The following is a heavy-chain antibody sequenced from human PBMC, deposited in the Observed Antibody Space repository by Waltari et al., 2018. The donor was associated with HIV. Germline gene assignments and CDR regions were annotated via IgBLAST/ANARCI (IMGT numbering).Heavy chain of an antibody. V-gene: IGHV1-18*01. CDR2: ISAYNGNT. Sequence: SVKVSCKASGYTFTSHGISWVRQAPGQGLEWMGWISAYNGNTNYAQKLQGRVTMTTDTSTSTAYMEPRSLRSDDTAVYYCARSYSSGWYYFDYWGQGTLVTVSS. D-gene: IGHD6-19*01. J-gene: IGHJ4*02. CDR3: ARSYSSGWYYFDY. CDR1: GYTFTSHG.